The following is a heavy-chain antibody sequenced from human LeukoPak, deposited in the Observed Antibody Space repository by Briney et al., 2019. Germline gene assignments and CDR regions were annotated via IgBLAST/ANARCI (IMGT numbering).Heavy chain of an antibody. CDR3: ASGAIVVGPATSNPFDY. J-gene: IGHJ4*02. CDR2: IIPIIGTA. D-gene: IGHD2-2*01. Sequence: SVKVSCKASGGTFSSYAISCVRQAPGQGLEWMGGIIPIIGTANYAQKFQGRVTITADESTSTAYMELSSLRSEDTAVYYCASGAIVVGPATSNPFDYWGQGTLVTVSS. CDR1: GGTFSSYA. V-gene: IGHV1-69*01.